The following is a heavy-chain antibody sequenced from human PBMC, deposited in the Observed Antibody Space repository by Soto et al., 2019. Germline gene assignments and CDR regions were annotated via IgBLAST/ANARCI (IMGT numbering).Heavy chain of an antibody. Sequence: HPGGSLRLSCRVSGFTFSSHAMSWVRLAPGKGLECVSGISGSGGTTFYAESVKGRFTVSRDNSKNTLYLQMNSLRAEDTAVYYCAATPYDFWSPGQFYFDHWGQGTQVTVSS. CDR1: GFTFSSHA. CDR2: ISGSGGTT. D-gene: IGHD3-3*01. V-gene: IGHV3-23*01. CDR3: AATPYDFWSPGQFYFDH. J-gene: IGHJ4*02.